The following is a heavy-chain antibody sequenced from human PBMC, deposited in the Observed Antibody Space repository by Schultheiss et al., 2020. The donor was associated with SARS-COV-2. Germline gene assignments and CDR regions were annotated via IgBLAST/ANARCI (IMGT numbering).Heavy chain of an antibody. CDR1: GGSISSYY. V-gene: IGHV4-4*07. CDR3: ARGGMPYYDFWSGYAAFDY. J-gene: IGHJ4*02. Sequence: SETLSLTCTVSGGSISSYYWSWIRQPAGKGLEWIGRVYSSGTTNYNPSLKSRVTMSVDTSKNQSSLKLSSVTAADTAVYYCARGGMPYYDFWSGYAAFDYWGQGTLVTVSS. D-gene: IGHD3-3*01. CDR2: VYSSGTT.